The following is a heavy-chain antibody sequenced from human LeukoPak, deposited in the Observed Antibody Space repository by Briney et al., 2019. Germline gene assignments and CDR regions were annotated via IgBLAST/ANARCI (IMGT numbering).Heavy chain of an antibody. CDR2: IYPSDSDT. CDR3: ARRYRSGGSCNFDY. CDR1: GYSFTNYW. Sequence: GESLKISCKGSGYSFTNYWIGWVRQMPGKGLEWMGSIYPSDSDTRYSPSFQGQVTISVDKSISTAYLQWSSLKASDTAMFYCARRYRSGGSCNFDYWGQGTLVTVSS. J-gene: IGHJ4*02. V-gene: IGHV5-51*01. D-gene: IGHD2-15*01.